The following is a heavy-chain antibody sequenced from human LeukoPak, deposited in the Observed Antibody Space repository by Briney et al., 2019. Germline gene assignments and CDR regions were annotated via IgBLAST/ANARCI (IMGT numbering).Heavy chain of an antibody. Sequence: ASVKVSCKSSGYSFAGYHMHWVRQAPGQGLEWMGWVNPNGGDTNYAQKFQGRVTMTRDTSVSTAYMELSGLRSDDTAVYYCARDSERDHYYDSSGYSVYWGQGTLVTVSS. CDR1: GYSFAGYH. CDR2: VNPNGGDT. D-gene: IGHD3-22*01. CDR3: ARDSERDHYYDSSGYSVY. V-gene: IGHV1-2*02. J-gene: IGHJ4*02.